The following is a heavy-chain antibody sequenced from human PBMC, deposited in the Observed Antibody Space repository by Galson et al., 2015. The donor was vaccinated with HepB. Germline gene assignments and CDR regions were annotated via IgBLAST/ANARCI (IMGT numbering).Heavy chain of an antibody. J-gene: IGHJ3*02. V-gene: IGHV3-23*01. Sequence: SLRLSCAASGFTFSSYAMSWVRQAPGKGLEWVSAISGSGGSTYYADSVKGRFTISRDNSKNTLYLQMNSLRAEDTAVYYCAKDFEGSGWYSFRGGAFDIWGQGTMVTVSS. CDR1: GFTFSSYA. D-gene: IGHD6-19*01. CDR2: ISGSGGST. CDR3: AKDFEGSGWYSFRGGAFDI.